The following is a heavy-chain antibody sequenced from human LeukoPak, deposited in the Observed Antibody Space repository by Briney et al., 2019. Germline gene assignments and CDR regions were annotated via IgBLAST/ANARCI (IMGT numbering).Heavy chain of an antibody. CDR1: GDSVSSNSVT. V-gene: IGHV6-1*01. D-gene: IGHD2-2*01. CDR3: ARRLTQYDCFDP. Sequence: SQTLSLTCAISGDSVSSNSVTWYWIRQSPSRGLERLGRTYYRSTWYNDYAVSVRGRITVNPDTSKNQFSLHLNSVTPEDTAVYYCARRLTQYDCFDPWGQGILVTVSS. J-gene: IGHJ5*02. CDR2: TYYRSTWYN.